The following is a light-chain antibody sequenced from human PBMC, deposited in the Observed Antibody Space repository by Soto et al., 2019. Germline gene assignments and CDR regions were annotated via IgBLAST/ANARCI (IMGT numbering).Light chain of an antibody. CDR3: SSYTSTSRYV. J-gene: IGLJ1*01. CDR2: EVT. Sequence: QSALTQPPSVSGSPGQSVTISCTGTSSDVGKYDRVSWYQQPPGTAPKLIIYEVTNRPSGVPARFSGSKSGNTASLTISGPQAEEGADYYSSSYTSTSRYVFGAGTKVTVL. V-gene: IGLV2-18*02. CDR1: SSDVGKYDR.